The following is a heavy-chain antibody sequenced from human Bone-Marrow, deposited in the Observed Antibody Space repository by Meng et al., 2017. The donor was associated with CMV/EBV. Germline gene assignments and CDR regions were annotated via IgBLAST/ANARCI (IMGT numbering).Heavy chain of an antibody. CDR1: GGTFSSYA. D-gene: IGHD6-6*01. V-gene: IGHV1-69*05. J-gene: IGHJ6*02. CDR2: IIPIFGTA. CDR3: IIESSSSSPYYYYGMDV. Sequence: SVKVSCKASGGTFSSYAISWVRQAPGQGLEWMGGIIPIFGTANYAQKFQGRVTITTDESTSTACMELSSLRSEDTAVYYCIIESSSSSPYYYYGMDVWGQGTTVTVSS.